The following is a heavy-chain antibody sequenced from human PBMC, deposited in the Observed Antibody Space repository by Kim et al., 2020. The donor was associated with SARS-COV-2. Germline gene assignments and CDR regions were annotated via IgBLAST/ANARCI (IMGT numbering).Heavy chain of an antibody. V-gene: IGHV4-39*01. Sequence: SETLSLTCTVSGGSIKTYKNYWGWVRQPPGKGLEWIGYVYYKGSPYYSPSLKSRVTISIDASKNKFFLKVNSMTAADTAVYYCARQDGLLGDGFRSWGQG. CDR1: GGSIKTYKNY. D-gene: IGHD3-10*01. CDR2: VYYKGSP. J-gene: IGHJ5*02. CDR3: ARQDGLLGDGFRS.